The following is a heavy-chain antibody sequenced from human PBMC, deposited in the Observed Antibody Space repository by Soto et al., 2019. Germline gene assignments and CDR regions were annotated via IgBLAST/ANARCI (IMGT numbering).Heavy chain of an antibody. J-gene: IGHJ4*02. Sequence: ASVKVSCKASGYTFTSYDISWVRQAPGQGLEWMGWISAYNGNTNYAQKLQGRVTMTTDTSTSTAYMELRSLRSDDTAVYYCARDSVYDFWSGYSYWGQGTLVTVSS. V-gene: IGHV1-18*01. CDR3: ARDSVYDFWSGYSY. CDR2: ISAYNGNT. D-gene: IGHD3-3*01. CDR1: GYTFTSYD.